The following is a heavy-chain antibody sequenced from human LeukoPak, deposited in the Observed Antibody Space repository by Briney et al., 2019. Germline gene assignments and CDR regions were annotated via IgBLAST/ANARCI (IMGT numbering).Heavy chain of an antibody. J-gene: IGHJ4*02. D-gene: IGHD2-2*01. V-gene: IGHV4-4*02. CDR2: IYHSGST. CDR3: ARGYCSSTSCYVVY. Sequence: SGTLSLTCAVSGGSISSSNWWSWVRQPPGKGLEWIGYIYHSGSTYYNPSLKSRVTISVDRSKNQFSLKLSSVTAADTAVYYCARGYCSSTSCYVVYWGQGTLVTVSS. CDR1: GGSISSSNW.